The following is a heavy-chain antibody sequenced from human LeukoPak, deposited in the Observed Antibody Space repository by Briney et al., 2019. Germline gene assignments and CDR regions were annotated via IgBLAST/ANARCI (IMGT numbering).Heavy chain of an antibody. Sequence: GGSLRLSCAASGFTFSSYAMSWVRQAPGKGLEYVSAISGSDDRTCHADSVKGRFTISRDNSKNTLYLQMNSLRAEDTAVYYCAKDRGGIVVVISDAFDIWGQGTMVTVSS. CDR3: AKDRGGIVVVISDAFDI. V-gene: IGHV3-23*01. CDR2: ISGSDDRT. CDR1: GFTFSSYA. J-gene: IGHJ3*02. D-gene: IGHD3-22*01.